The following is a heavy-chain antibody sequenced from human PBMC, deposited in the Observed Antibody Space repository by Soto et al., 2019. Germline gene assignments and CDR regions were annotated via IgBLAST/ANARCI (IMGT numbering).Heavy chain of an antibody. V-gene: IGHV5-51*01. CDR2: IYPGDSDT. Sequence: PGESLKISCKGSGYSFTSYWIGWVRQMPGKGLEWMGIIYPGDSDTRYSPSFQGQVTISADKSISTAYLQWSSLKASDTAMYYCASPAGWEQDYYYYGMDVWGQGTTVTVSS. J-gene: IGHJ6*02. CDR3: ASPAGWEQDYYYYGMDV. D-gene: IGHD1-26*01. CDR1: GYSFTSYW.